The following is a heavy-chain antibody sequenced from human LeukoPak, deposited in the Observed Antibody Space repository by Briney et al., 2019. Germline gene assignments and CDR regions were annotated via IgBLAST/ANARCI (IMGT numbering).Heavy chain of an antibody. J-gene: IGHJ3*02. CDR3: AREARGTRAAFDI. Sequence: GGSLRLSCAASGFTFSSYWMSWVRQAPGKGLEWAANIKEDGTNKYYVGSVRGRFTIFRDNAKNSLYLQMNSLRADDTAMYYCAREARGTRAAFDIWGQGTMVTVFS. V-gene: IGHV3-7*01. CDR2: IKEDGTNK. CDR1: GFTFSSYW. D-gene: IGHD2-8*01.